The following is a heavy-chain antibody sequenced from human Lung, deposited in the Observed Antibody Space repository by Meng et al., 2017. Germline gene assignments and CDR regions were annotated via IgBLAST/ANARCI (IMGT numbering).Heavy chain of an antibody. V-gene: IGHV4-34*01. J-gene: IGHJ4*02. CDR2: INHSGST. CDR1: GGSFSDYY. D-gene: IGHD4-11*01. CDR3: ARGPTTMAHDFDY. Sequence: QVALTQWGAGLLKPSVTLSLTCVVSGGSFSDYYWSWIRQPPGKGLEWIGEINHSGSTNYNPSLESRATISVDTSQNNLSLKLSSVTAADSAVYYCARGPTTMAHDFDYWGQGTLVTVSS.